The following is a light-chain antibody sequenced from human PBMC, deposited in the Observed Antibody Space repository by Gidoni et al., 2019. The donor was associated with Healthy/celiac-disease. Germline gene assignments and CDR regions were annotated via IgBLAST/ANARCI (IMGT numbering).Light chain of an antibody. V-gene: IGLV2-11*01. CDR2: DVS. CDR3: CSYAGTYTLVV. CDR1: SSDVGGYNY. J-gene: IGLJ2*01. Sequence: QSALTQPRSVSGSPGQSVTISCTGTSSDVGGYNYVSWYQQHPDKAPQLMIYDVSKRPPGVPDRFSGSKSGNTASLTISGLQAEDEADYYCCSYAGTYTLVVFGGGTKLTVL.